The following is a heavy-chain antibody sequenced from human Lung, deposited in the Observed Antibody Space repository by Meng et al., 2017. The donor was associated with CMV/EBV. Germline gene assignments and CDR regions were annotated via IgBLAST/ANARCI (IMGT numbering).Heavy chain of an antibody. CDR3: AKAAEFLWLGEGKNCVDY. D-gene: IGHD3-10*01. CDR1: GFTFNSHA. J-gene: IGHJ4*02. CDR2: VSYDGSVK. V-gene: IGHV3-30*01. Sequence: GGSLRLSCAASGFTFNSHAMHWVRKAPGKGLEGLAVVSYDGSVKYNADALRGRCTISRDNSKNTLYLQMNSLRAKDTAVYDCAKAAEFLWLGEGKNCVDYXGPGXLVTVSS.